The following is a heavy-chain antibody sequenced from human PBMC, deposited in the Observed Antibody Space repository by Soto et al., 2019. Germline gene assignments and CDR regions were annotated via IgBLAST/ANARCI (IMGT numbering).Heavy chain of an antibody. D-gene: IGHD2-8*01. CDR2: ISGYNGDT. J-gene: IGHJ6*02. Sequence: QGPLVQSGAEVKKPGASVKVSCKASGYTFNRYGISWVRQAPGQGLEWMGWISGYNGDTNYAQKFQGRVTMTIDTFTSTVYMEMRSLTSDDTAVYYCAKNGQPPYYYYGMDVWGQGTTVTVSS. V-gene: IGHV1-18*01. CDR1: GYTFNRYG. CDR3: AKNGQPPYYYYGMDV.